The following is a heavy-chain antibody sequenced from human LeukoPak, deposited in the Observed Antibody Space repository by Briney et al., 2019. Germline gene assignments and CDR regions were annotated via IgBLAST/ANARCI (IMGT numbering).Heavy chain of an antibody. D-gene: IGHD6-13*01. CDR3: ARESRYSSSWQLDY. J-gene: IGHJ4*02. CDR1: GFTFSSYS. V-gene: IGHV3-48*02. Sequence: GGSLRLSCAASGFTFSSYSMNWVRQAPGKGLEWVSYISSSSSGTHYADSVKGRFTISRDNAKNSLFLQMNSLRDEDTAVYYCARESRYSSSWQLDYWGQGTLVTVSS. CDR2: ISSSSSGT.